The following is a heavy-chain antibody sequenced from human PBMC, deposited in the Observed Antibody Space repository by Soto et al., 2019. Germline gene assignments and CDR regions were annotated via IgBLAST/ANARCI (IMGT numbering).Heavy chain of an antibody. CDR1: GFTFSSNA. Sequence: GSLRLSCTASGFTFSSNAMSWVRQAPGKGLEWVSSISGSAGVTYYADSVKGRFTISRDNSKNALYLQMNSLRAEDTAVYYCAKDWVSGSSPYWGQGTLVTVSS. CDR3: AKDWVSGSSPY. J-gene: IGHJ4*02. CDR2: ISGSAGVT. V-gene: IGHV3-23*01. D-gene: IGHD2-15*01.